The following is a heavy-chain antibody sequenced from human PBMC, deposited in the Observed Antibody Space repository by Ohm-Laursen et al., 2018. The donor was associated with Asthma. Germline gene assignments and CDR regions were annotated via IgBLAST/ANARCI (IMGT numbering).Heavy chain of an antibody. D-gene: IGHD4-17*01. CDR1: GFIFTNYG. J-gene: IGHJ6*02. Sequence: SLRLSCAASGFIFTNYGMHWVRQAPGKGLEWVAVIWYDGSNKYYADSVKGRFTISRDNSKNTLYLQMNSLRAEDTAVYYCARDSQGYGDYYYYYGMDVWGQGTTVTVSS. CDR3: ARDSQGYGDYYYYYGMDV. CDR2: IWYDGSNK. V-gene: IGHV3-33*01.